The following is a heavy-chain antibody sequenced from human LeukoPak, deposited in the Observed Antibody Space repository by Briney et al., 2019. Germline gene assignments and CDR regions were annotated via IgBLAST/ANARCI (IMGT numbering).Heavy chain of an antibody. J-gene: IGHJ4*02. D-gene: IGHD3-22*01. Sequence: GGSLRLSCAASGFTFSSYAMSWVRQAPGKGLEWVSAISGSGDSTHYSDSVKGRFTISRDNSKNTLYVQMNSLRAEDTAVYYCAKPLVSDYYDSSGYWGYWGQGTLVTVSS. CDR2: ISGSGDST. CDR1: GFTFSSYA. V-gene: IGHV3-23*01. CDR3: AKPLVSDYYDSSGYWGY.